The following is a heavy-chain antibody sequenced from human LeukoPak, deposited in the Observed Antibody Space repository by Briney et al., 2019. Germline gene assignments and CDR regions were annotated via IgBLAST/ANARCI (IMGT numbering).Heavy chain of an antibody. D-gene: IGHD3-16*01. CDR2: ISPDGGTT. V-gene: IGHV3-64*01. CDR1: GSTFSNYW. J-gene: IGHJ4*02. CDR3: AKDRDGGRSFDY. Sequence: PGGSLRLSCAASGSTFSNYWMHWVRQAPGKGLEYVSTISPDGGTTFYANSVKGRITISRDNSKNTLYLQMGSLRAEDMAVYYCAKDRDGGRSFDYWGQGTLVIVSS.